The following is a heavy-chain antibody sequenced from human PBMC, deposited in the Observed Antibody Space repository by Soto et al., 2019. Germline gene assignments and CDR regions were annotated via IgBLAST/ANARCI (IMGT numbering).Heavy chain of an antibody. J-gene: IGHJ3*02. CDR2: ISSSNSYT. CDR1: GFTFSDYY. Sequence: VQLVESGGGLVKPGGSLRLSCAASGFTFSDYYMSWIRQAPGKGLEWVSYISSSNSYTNYADSVKGRFTISRDNAKKSLYLQMNSLRAEDTAVYYCARDADILTGSDAFDIWGQGTMVTVSS. CDR3: ARDADILTGSDAFDI. D-gene: IGHD3-9*01. V-gene: IGHV3-11*05.